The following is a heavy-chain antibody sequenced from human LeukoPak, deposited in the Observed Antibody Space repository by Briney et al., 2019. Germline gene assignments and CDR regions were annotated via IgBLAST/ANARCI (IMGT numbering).Heavy chain of an antibody. CDR3: AELGITMIGGV. V-gene: IGHV3-21*01. J-gene: IGHJ6*04. CDR2: ISSRSSYI. CDR1: GFTFSSYS. D-gene: IGHD3-10*02. Sequence: GGSLRLSCAASGFTFSSYSMNWVRQAPGKGLEWVSSISSRSSYIDYADSLKGRFTISRDNAKNSLYLQMNSLRAEDTAVYYCAELGITMIGGVWGKGTTVTISS.